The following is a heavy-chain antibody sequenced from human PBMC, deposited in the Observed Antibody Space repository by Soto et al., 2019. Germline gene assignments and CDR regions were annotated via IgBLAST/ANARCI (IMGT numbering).Heavy chain of an antibody. D-gene: IGHD3-22*01. CDR1: GFTFSSYA. J-gene: IGHJ4*02. CDR3: AKVVDYYDSSGGYFDY. CDR2: ISGSGGST. Sequence: EVQLLESGGGLVQPGGSLRLSCAASGFTFSSYAMSWVRQAPGKGLEWVSAISGSGGSTYYADSVKGRFTISRDNSKKTLYLQMNSLRAEDTAVYYCAKVVDYYDSSGGYFDYWGQGTLVTVSS. V-gene: IGHV3-23*01.